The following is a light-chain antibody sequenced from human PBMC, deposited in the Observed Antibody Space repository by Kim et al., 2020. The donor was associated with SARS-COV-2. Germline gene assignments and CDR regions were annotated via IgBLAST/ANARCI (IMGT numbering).Light chain of an antibody. J-gene: IGLJ3*02. CDR1: SGSIASNY. V-gene: IGLV6-57*03. Sequence: GKTVTISCTRSSGSIASNYVQWYQQRPGSVLSTVIYEDNQSPSGVPDRFSGSIDSSSNSASLTISGLKTEDEADYYCQSYDSSNRVFGGGTQLTVL. CDR3: QSYDSSNRV. CDR2: EDN.